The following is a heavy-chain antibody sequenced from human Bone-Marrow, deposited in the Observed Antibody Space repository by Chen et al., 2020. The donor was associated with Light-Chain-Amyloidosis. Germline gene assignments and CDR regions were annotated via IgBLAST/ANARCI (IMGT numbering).Heavy chain of an antibody. CDR3: ARGAGRGYSGYESTNFDY. V-gene: IGHV1-2*02. Sequence: QVQRVQTGAEVKKPGASVKVSCKASGYTFTGYYMHWVRQAPGQGLEWMGWINPNSGGTNYAQKFQGRVTMTRDTSISTAYMELSRLRSDDTAVYYCARGAGRGYSGYESTNFDYWGQGTLVTVSS. CDR2: INPNSGGT. CDR1: GYTFTGYY. J-gene: IGHJ4*02. D-gene: IGHD5-12*01.